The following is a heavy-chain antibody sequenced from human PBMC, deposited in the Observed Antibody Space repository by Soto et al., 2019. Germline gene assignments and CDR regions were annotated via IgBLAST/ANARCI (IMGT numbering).Heavy chain of an antibody. Sequence: GGSLRLFSAASGFTFSSYDMQRVRQATGKGLEWVSAIGTAGDTYYPGSVKGRFTISRENAKNSLYLQMNSLRAGDTAVYYCARGYYYDSSGCYLLSTPDAFDIWGQRTMVTVSS. CDR2: IGTAGDT. CDR3: ARGYYYDSSGCYLLSTPDAFDI. J-gene: IGHJ3*02. CDR1: GFTFSSYD. D-gene: IGHD3-22*01. V-gene: IGHV3-13*01.